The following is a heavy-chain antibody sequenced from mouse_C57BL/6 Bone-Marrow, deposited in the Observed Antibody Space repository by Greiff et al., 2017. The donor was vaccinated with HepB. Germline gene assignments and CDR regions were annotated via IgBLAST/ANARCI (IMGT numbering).Heavy chain of an antibody. J-gene: IGHJ2*01. CDR1: GFTFSDYY. CDR2: INYDGSST. CDR3: ARDGSHFDY. D-gene: IGHD2-2*01. V-gene: IGHV5-16*01. Sequence: EVMLVESEGGLVQPGSSMKLSCTASGFTFSDYYMAWVRQVPEKGLEWVANINYDGSSTYYLDSLKSRFIISRDNAKNILYLQMSSLKSEDTATYYCARDGSHFDYWGQGTTLTVSS.